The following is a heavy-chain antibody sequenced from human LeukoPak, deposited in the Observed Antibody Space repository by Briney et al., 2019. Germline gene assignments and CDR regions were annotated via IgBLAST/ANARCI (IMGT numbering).Heavy chain of an antibody. J-gene: IGHJ4*02. CDR1: GFTFSTYW. V-gene: IGHV3-74*01. CDR2: VNNDGSST. D-gene: IGHD6-13*01. Sequence: GGSLRLSCAASGFTFSTYWMNWVRQAPGKGLVWVSRVNNDGSSTSYADSVKGRFTISRDNTKNTLYLQMNSLRAEDTAVYYCARDLNDLLQNYRSTWYPADYWGQGTLVTVSS. CDR3: ARDLNDLLQNYRSTWYPADY.